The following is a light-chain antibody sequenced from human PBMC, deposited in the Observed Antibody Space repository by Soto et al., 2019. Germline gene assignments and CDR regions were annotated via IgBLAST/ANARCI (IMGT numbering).Light chain of an antibody. CDR1: QSVLYSSNNKNY. CDR2: WAS. CDR3: QQYYSTPWT. J-gene: IGKJ1*01. V-gene: IGKV4-1*01. Sequence: DIVMTQSPDSLAVSLGERATINCKSSQSVLYSSNNKNYLAWYQQKPGQPPNLIIYWASTRESGVPDRFSGSGSGTDFTRTISSLQAEDVAVYYCQQYYSTPWTFGQGTKVEIK.